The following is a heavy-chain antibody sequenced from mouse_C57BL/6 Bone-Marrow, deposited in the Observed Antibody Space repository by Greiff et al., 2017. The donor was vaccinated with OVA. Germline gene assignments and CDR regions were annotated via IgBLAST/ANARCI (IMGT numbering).Heavy chain of an antibody. CDR1: GYTFTSYW. CDR3: SRSDYVSWFAY. Sequence: QVQLQQPGAELVMPGASVKLSCKASGYTFTSYWMHWVKQRPGQGLEWIGEIDPSDSDTTYNQKFKGKSTLTVDKSSSTAYMQLSSLTSYDSSVYNCSRSDYVSWFAYWGQGTLVTVSA. D-gene: IGHD2-4*01. J-gene: IGHJ3*01. CDR2: IDPSDSDT. V-gene: IGHV1-69*01.